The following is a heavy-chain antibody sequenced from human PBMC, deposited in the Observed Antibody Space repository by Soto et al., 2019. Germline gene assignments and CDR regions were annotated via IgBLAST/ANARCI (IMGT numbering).Heavy chain of an antibody. V-gene: IGHV1-46*01. Sequence: ASVKVSLKASGYPFTSYYMHWVRQAPGQGLEWMGIINPSGGSTSYAQKFQGRVTMTRDTSTSTVYMELSSLRSEDTAVYYCARVSAYYDSSGPFDPWGQGTLVTVSS. CDR1: GYPFTSYY. D-gene: IGHD3-22*01. CDR2: INPSGGST. CDR3: ARVSAYYDSSGPFDP. J-gene: IGHJ5*02.